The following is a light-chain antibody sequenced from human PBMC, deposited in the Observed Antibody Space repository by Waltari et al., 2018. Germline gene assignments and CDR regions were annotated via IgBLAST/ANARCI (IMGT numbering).Light chain of an antibody. Sequence: QSALTQPASVSGSPGQTITIPCPGPTSYLGCHNYVSWYQQHPGKAPKLMIYDVVKRPSGVSNRFSGSKSGNTASLTISGLQAEDDAIYYCSSYASSKFGGGTKLTVL. CDR1: TSYLGCHNY. V-gene: IGLV2-14*01. CDR2: DVV. CDR3: SSYASSK. J-gene: IGLJ2*01.